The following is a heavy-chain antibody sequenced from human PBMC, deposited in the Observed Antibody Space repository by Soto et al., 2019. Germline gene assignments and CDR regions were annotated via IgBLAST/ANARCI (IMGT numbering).Heavy chain of an antibody. V-gene: IGHV4-59*01. D-gene: IGHD6-13*01. CDR2: IYYSGST. CDR1: GGSISSYY. J-gene: IGHJ5*02. CDR3: ARETAAAGMNWSDP. Sequence: TLSLTCTVSGGSISSYYWSWIRQPPGKGLEWIGYIYYSGSTNYNPSLKSRVTISVDTSKNQFSLKLSSVTAADTAVYYCARETAAAGMNWSDPWGQGTLVTVSS.